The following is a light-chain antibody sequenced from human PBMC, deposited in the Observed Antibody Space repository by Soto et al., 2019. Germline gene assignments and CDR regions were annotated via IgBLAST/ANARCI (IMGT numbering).Light chain of an antibody. CDR2: DVS. V-gene: IGLV2-11*01. Sequence: QSVLTQPRSVSGSPGQSVTISCTGTSSDVGGYNYVSWYQQHPGKAPKLMIYDVSKRPSGVPDRFSGSKSGNTASLTIPGLQAEDEADYYCCSYAGSYPSYVFGTGTKVTVL. CDR3: CSYAGSYPSYV. CDR1: SSDVGGYNY. J-gene: IGLJ1*01.